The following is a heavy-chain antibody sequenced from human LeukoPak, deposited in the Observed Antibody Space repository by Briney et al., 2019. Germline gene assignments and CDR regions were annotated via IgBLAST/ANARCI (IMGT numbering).Heavy chain of an antibody. D-gene: IGHD5-18*01. CDR1: GFIFSQYS. Sequence: GGSLRLSCAASGFIFSQYSMNWVRQAPGKGLEWVSHIRSSSETFYADSVKGRFTISRDNSKNTLYLQMNSLRAEDTAVYYCARDRRGYSYNRGFDYWGQGTLVTVSS. CDR3: ARDRRGYSYNRGFDY. J-gene: IGHJ4*02. V-gene: IGHV3-48*01. CDR2: IRSSSET.